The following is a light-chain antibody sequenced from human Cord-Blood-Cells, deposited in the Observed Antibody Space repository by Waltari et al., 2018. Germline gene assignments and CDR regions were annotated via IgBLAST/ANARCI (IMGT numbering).Light chain of an antibody. CDR3: QQRSNWPLT. CDR2: DAS. J-gene: IGKJ4*01. V-gene: IGKV3-11*01. Sequence: EIVLTQSPDTLSLYPGERATLSCRASQSVSSYLAWYQQKPGQAPRLLIYDASNRATGIPARFSGSGSGTDFTLTISSLEPEDFAVYYCQQRSNWPLTFGGGTKVEIK. CDR1: QSVSSY.